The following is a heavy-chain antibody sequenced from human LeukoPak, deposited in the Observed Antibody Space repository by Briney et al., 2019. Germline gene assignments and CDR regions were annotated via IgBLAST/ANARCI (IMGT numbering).Heavy chain of an antibody. CDR2: IGSSGSTI. J-gene: IGHJ4*02. Sequence: PGGSLRLSCAASGFTSSSYEMNWVRQAPGKGLEWVSYIGSSGSTIYYADSVKGRFTISRDNAKNSLYLQMNSLRAEDTAVYYCARDGEYCSGGSCYSTFFDYWGQGTLVTVSS. D-gene: IGHD2-15*01. CDR3: ARDGEYCSGGSCYSTFFDY. CDR1: GFTSSSYE. V-gene: IGHV3-48*03.